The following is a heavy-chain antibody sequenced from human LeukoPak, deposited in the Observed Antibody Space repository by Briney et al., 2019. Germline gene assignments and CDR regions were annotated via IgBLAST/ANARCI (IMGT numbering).Heavy chain of an antibody. Sequence: SETLSLTCTIPGGSISSSNYFWGWMRQPPGKGKEWTGSIYSSGSTYSCPSLKSPVTISVETSNNQLSLKMSSVTAADTAVFYCARGPRALGYCSGGSCYSGEYYYYYGMDVWGQGTTVTVSS. J-gene: IGHJ6*02. CDR2: IYSSGST. D-gene: IGHD2-15*01. CDR3: ARGPRALGYCSGGSCYSGEYYYYYGMDV. CDR1: GGSISSSNYF. V-gene: IGHV4-39*01.